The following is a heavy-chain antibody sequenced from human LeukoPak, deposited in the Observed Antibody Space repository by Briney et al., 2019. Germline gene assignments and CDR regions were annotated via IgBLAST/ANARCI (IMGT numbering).Heavy chain of an antibody. D-gene: IGHD6-19*01. CDR3: AKDKRGSSGWYDH. V-gene: IGHV3-30*18. CDR2: ISYDGRNK. J-gene: IGHJ5*02. Sequence: GRSRRLSCAASGFSFSNYGMHWVRQAQGKGLEWVAVISYDGRNKCFADSVEGRLTISRDNSKNTVYLEMNSLRDEDTAVYYWAKDKRGSSGWYDHWGQGTLVTVSS. CDR1: GFSFSNYG.